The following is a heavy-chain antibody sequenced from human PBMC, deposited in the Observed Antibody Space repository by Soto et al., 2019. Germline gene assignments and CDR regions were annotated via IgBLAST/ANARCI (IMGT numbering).Heavy chain of an antibody. CDR1: GYSFTGYY. CDR3: ARFRGVLDAFDL. D-gene: IGHD2-21*01. J-gene: IGHJ3*01. V-gene: IGHV1-2*02. Sequence: QLVQSGAEVKKPGASVKVSCKASGYSFTGYYIHWVRQAPGQGLEWMGWVNPNSGDTDYAQKFXGRVTMTRDTSISTASMDLXXXXXXXXXXYYCARFRGVLDAFDLWGQGTMVTVSS. CDR2: VNPNSGDT.